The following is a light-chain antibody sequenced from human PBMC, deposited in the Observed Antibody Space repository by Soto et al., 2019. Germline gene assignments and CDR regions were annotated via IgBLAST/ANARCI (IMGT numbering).Light chain of an antibody. CDR3: QTWGTGIRV. V-gene: IGLV4-69*01. CDR1: SGHSSYA. J-gene: IGLJ2*01. CDR2: INSDGSH. Sequence: QPVLTQSPSASASLGASVKLTCTLSSGHSSYAIAWHQQQPEKGPRYLMMINSDGSHSKGDGIPDRFSGSSSGAERYLTISSLQSYDEADYYCQTWGTGIRVFGGGTKVTVL.